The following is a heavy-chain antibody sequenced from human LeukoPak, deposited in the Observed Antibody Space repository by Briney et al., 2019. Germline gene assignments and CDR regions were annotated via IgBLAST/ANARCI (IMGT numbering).Heavy chain of an antibody. V-gene: IGHV4-59*12. CDR1: GGSIRSYY. J-gene: IGHJ2*01. CDR3: ARLRAAAYYWYFDL. Sequence: SETLSLTCTVSGGSIRSYYWSWIRQPPGKGLEWIGYSYYSGSTNYNPSLKSRVTISVDTSKNQFSLKLSSVTAADTAVYYCARLRAAAYYWYFDLWGRGTLVTVSS. D-gene: IGHD6-13*01. CDR2: SYYSGST.